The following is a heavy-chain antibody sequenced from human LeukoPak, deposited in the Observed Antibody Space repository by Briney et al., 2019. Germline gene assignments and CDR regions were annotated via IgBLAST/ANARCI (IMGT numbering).Heavy chain of an antibody. D-gene: IGHD2-2*01. CDR1: GGSISPYY. Sequence: SDTLSLTCTVSGGSISPYYRSWIRQSPGEKLEWIAYISYSGRAHYNPSLTSRVTISVDTSKNQLSLKLTSVTAADTAVYYCARHIVVVTANRHDYHYYGMEVWGQGTTVTVSS. V-gene: IGHV4-59*08. J-gene: IGHJ6*02. CDR3: ARHIVVVTANRHDYHYYGMEV. CDR2: ISYSGRA.